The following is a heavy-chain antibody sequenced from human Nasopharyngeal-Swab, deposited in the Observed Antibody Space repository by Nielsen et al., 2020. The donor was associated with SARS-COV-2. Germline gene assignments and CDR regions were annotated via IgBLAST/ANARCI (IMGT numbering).Heavy chain of an antibody. D-gene: IGHD2-2*01. CDR3: ASSPRQPPARGWYFDL. CDR1: GGSFSGYY. CDR2: INHSGST. Sequence: GSLRLSCAVYGGSFSGYYWSWIRQPPGKGLEWIGEINHSGSTNYNPSLKSRVTISVDTSKNQFSLKLSSATAADTAVYYCASSPRQPPARGWYFDLWGRGTLVTVSS. V-gene: IGHV4-34*01. J-gene: IGHJ2*01.